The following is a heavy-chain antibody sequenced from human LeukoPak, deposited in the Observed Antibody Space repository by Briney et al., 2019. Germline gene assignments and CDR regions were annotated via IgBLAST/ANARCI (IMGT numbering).Heavy chain of an antibody. V-gene: IGHV3-66*02. D-gene: IGHD6-13*01. Sequence: GGSLRLSCPASGFTVSSNYMSWVRQAPGKGLECVSVIYSGGSTYYADPVKGRFTISRDNSKNTLYLQMNRLSAGPTAVYYCARGGIAAAGSFDYWGQGTLVTVSS. CDR1: GFTVSSNY. CDR3: ARGGIAAAGSFDY. J-gene: IGHJ4*02. CDR2: IYSGGST.